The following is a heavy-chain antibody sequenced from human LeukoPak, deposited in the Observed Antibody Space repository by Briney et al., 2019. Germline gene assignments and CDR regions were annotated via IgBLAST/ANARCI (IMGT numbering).Heavy chain of an antibody. CDR3: ARGGMATVYYFDY. CDR1: GYTFTGYY. J-gene: IGHJ4*02. D-gene: IGHD5-24*01. V-gene: IGHV1-2*04. Sequence: GASVKVSCKASGYTFTGYYMHWVRQAPGQGLEWMGWINPNSGGTNYAQKFQGWVTMTRDTSISTAYMELSRLRSDDTAVYYCARGGMATVYYFDYWGQGTLVTVSS. CDR2: INPNSGGT.